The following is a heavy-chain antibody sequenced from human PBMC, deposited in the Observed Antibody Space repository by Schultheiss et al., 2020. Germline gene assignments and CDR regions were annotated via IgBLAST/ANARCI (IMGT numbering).Heavy chain of an antibody. CDR3: AKEMEYYYDSSGYFGY. Sequence: GGSLRLSCAASGFTFSSYGMHWVRQAPGKGLEWVAVISYDGSNKYYADSVKGRFTISRDNSKNTLYLQMNSLRAEDTAVYYCAKEMEYYYDSSGYFGYWGQGTLVTVS. J-gene: IGHJ4*02. CDR1: GFTFSSYG. V-gene: IGHV3-30*18. D-gene: IGHD3-22*01. CDR2: ISYDGSNK.